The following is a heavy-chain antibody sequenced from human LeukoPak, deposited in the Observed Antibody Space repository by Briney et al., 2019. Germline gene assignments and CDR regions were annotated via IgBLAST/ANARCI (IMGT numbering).Heavy chain of an antibody. D-gene: IGHD3-22*01. CDR2: IKQDGSEK. Sequence: PGGSLRLSCAASGFTFSSYWMSWVRQAPGKGLEWVANIKQDGSEKYYVDSVKGRFTISRDNAKNSLYLQMNNLRAEDTAVYYCASTKYYYDSSGYRAPAFDPWGQGTLVTVSS. CDR3: ASTKYYYDSSGYRAPAFDP. CDR1: GFTFSSYW. J-gene: IGHJ5*02. V-gene: IGHV3-7*03.